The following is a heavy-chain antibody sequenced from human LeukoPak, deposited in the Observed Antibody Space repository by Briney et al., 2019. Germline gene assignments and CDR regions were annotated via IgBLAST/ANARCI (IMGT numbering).Heavy chain of an antibody. D-gene: IGHD6-19*01. V-gene: IGHV4-59*01. CDR2: IYYSGST. J-gene: IGHJ5*02. CDR3: VITSYSSGFDP. Sequence: SETLSLTCTVSGGSISSYYWSWIRQPPGKGLEWIGYIYYSGSTNYNPSLKSRVTISVDTSKNQFSLKLSSVTAADTAVYYCVITSYSSGFDPWGQGTLVTVSS. CDR1: GGSISSYY.